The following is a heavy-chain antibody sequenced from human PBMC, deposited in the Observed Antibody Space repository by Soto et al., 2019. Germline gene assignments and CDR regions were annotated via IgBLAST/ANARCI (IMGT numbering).Heavy chain of an antibody. D-gene: IGHD1-1*01. CDR1: GGSINSDGYY. CDR2: IYNSGST. CDR3: ARDANWNDSAFNI. Sequence: SETLSLTFIVSGGSINSDGYYWSWIRQLPGEGLGWIGYIYNSGSTSYNPSLRRRVTISLGTSKNQFSLKLTSMTAADTAVYYCARDANWNDSAFNIWGRGTLVTVSS. V-gene: IGHV4-31*03. J-gene: IGHJ3*02.